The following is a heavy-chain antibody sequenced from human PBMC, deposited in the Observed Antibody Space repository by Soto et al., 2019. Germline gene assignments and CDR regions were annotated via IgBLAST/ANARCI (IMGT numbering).Heavy chain of an antibody. D-gene: IGHD1-7*01. Sequence: ASVKVSCKASGYTFTSYGIRWVRQAPGQGLEWMGWISAYNGNTNYAQKLQGRVTMTTDTSTRTAYMELRSLRSDDTAVYYCATVSPNWNFVSNWFYPWGQGTLVTVSS. CDR2: ISAYNGNT. CDR1: GYTFTSYG. J-gene: IGHJ5*02. V-gene: IGHV1-18*04. CDR3: ATVSPNWNFVSNWFYP.